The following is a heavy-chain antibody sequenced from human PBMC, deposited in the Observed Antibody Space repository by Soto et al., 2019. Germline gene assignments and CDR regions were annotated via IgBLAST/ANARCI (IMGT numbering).Heavy chain of an antibody. V-gene: IGHV3-33*01. Sequence: QVQLVESGGGVVQPGTSLRLSCAASGFSFSSYGMHWVRQAPGKGLEWVAAIYYDGSNEYYADSVKGRFTISRDNSKNALSLQMNSLRGEDTAVYYCARDDKDKYGDDRAGFGCWGQGTLVTVSS. CDR1: GFSFSSYG. CDR2: IYYDGSNE. J-gene: IGHJ4*02. D-gene: IGHD4-17*01. CDR3: ARDDKDKYGDDRAGFGC.